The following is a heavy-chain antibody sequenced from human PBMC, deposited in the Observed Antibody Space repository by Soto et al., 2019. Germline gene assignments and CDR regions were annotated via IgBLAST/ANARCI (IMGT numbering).Heavy chain of an antibody. CDR3: ARTFDYYGIDV. Sequence: PSETLSLTCAVSGYSIGSGYYWAWIRQSPGKGLEWIGSIYHAGSVYYNPSLNGRVALSMDTSKNHFSLKLTSVTAADTAVYYCARTFDYYGIDVWGQGTTVTVSS. J-gene: IGHJ6*02. CDR1: GYSIGSGYY. CDR2: IYHAGSV. V-gene: IGHV4-38-2*01.